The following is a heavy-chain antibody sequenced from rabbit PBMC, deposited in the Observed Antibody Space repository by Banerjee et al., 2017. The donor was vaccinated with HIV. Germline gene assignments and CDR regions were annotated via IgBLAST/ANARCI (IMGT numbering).Heavy chain of an antibody. CDR3: ARDLAGVTGWNFNL. J-gene: IGHJ4*01. CDR1: GFSFSSNYY. D-gene: IGHD4-1*01. CDR2: IYPDYGST. V-gene: IGHV1S40*01. Sequence: QSLEESGGDLVKPGASLTLTCTASGFSFSSNYYMCWVRQTPGKGLEWIGCIYPDYGSTDYASWAKGRFTISKTSSTTVTLQMTSLTAADTATYFCARDLAGVTGWNFNLWGPGTLVTVS.